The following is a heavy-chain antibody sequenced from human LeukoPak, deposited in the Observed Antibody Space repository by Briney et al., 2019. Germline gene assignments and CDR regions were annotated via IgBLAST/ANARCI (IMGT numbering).Heavy chain of an antibody. D-gene: IGHD5-18*01. CDR1: GFTFSSYS. CDR3: ARGYPLDGYDAFDI. Sequence: GGSLRLSCAASGFTFSSYSMNWVRQAPGKGLEWVSSISSSSSYIYYADSVKGRFTISRDNAKNSLYLQMNSLRAEDTAVYYCARGYPLDGYDAFDIWGQGTMVTVSS. V-gene: IGHV3-21*01. J-gene: IGHJ3*02. CDR2: ISSSSSYI.